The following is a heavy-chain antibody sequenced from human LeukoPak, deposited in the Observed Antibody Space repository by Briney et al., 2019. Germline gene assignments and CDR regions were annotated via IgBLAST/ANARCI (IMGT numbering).Heavy chain of an antibody. CDR2: INHSGST. CDR1: GGSFSGYY. J-gene: IGHJ4*02. V-gene: IGHV4-34*01. CDR3: ARRLNCSSTSCSIYFDY. D-gene: IGHD2-2*01. Sequence: SETLSLTCAVYGGSFSGYYWSWIRQPPGKGLEWIGEINHSGSTNYNPSLKSRVTISVDTSKNQFSLKLSSVTAADTAVYYCARRLNCSSTSCSIYFDYWGQGTLVTVSS.